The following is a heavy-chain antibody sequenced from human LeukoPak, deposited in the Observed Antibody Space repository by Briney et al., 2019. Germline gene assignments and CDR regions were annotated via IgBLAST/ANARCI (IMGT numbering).Heavy chain of an antibody. D-gene: IGHD2-2*01. CDR3: ARGMVVVPSAYYYGMDV. CDR2: MNPNSGNT. Sequence: ASVKVSCKASGYTFTSYDINWVRQATGQGLEWMGWMNPNSGNTGYAQKFQGRVTMTRNTSISTAYMELSSLRSEDMAVYYCARGMVVVPSAYYYGMDVWGQGTTVTVSS. V-gene: IGHV1-8*01. CDR1: GYTFTSYD. J-gene: IGHJ6*02.